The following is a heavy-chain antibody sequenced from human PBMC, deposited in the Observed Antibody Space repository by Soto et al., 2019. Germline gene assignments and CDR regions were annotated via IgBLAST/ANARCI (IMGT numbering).Heavy chain of an antibody. J-gene: IGHJ3*02. CDR3: ASQGPHIAARPSKAFDI. D-gene: IGHD6-6*01. CDR1: GFTFSSYA. V-gene: IGHV3-30-3*01. CDR2: ISYDGSNK. Sequence: QVQLVESGGGVVQPGRSLRLSCAASGFTFSSYAMHWVRQAPGKGLEWVAVISYDGSNKYYADSVKGRFTISRDKSKNTLYLQMNSLRAEDTAVYYCASQGPHIAARPSKAFDIWGQGTMVTVSS.